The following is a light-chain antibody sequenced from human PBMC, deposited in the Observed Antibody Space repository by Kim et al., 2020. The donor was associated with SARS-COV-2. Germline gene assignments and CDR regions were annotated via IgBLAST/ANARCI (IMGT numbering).Light chain of an antibody. CDR1: QDIRND. CDR3: LQHNTYPIT. J-gene: IGKJ5*01. V-gene: IGKV1-17*01. Sequence: DIQMTQSPSSLSASVGDRVTITCRPSQDIRNDLGWYQQNPGRAPKRLIYGASSLQSGVPSRFSSSGSGTEFTLTIGSVQPEDFATYCCLQHNTYPITFGQGTRREIK. CDR2: GAS.